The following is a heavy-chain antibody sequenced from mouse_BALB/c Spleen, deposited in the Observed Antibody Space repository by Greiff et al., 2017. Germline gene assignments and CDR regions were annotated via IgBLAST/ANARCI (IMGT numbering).Heavy chain of an antibody. CDR2: INPSTGYT. Sequence: QVQLKQSGAELAKPGASVKMSCKASGYTFTSYWMHWVKQRPGQGLEWIGYINPSTGYTEYNQKFKDKATLTADKSSSTAYMQLSSLTSEDSAVYYCARSGGNYYYAMDYWGQGTSVTVSS. D-gene: IGHD2-1*01. J-gene: IGHJ4*01. CDR3: ARSGGNYYYAMDY. V-gene: IGHV1-7*01. CDR1: GYTFTSYW.